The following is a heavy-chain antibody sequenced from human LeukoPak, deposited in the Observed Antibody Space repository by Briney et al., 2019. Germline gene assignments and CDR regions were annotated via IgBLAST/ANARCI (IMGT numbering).Heavy chain of an antibody. D-gene: IGHD6-13*01. Sequence: GESLKISCKSSGYSFTNYWIGWVRQMPGKGLEWMGIIYPEDSDTRYSPSFQGQVTISVDKSISTAYLQWSSLKASDTAMYYCATLGAYSSSWSGFVDYWGQGTLVTVSS. V-gene: IGHV5-51*01. CDR1: GYSFTNYW. CDR2: IYPEDSDT. CDR3: ATLGAYSSSWSGFVDY. J-gene: IGHJ4*02.